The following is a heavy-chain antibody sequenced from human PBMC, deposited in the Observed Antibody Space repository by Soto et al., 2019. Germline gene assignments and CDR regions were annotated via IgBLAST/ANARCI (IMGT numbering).Heavy chain of an antibody. CDR2: INPNSDAT. D-gene: IGHD5-18*01. J-gene: IGHJ4*02. CDR1: GYTFTGCY. V-gene: IGHV1-2*02. CDR3: ARRYSDGQYYFDY. Sequence: QVQLVQSGAEVKKPGASVKVSCKASGYTFTGCYMHWVRQATGQGLEWMGWINPNSDATNYAQKLQGRVPMTRETSISIASMQLSRLRSDDTAVYYCARRYSDGQYYFDYWGQGTLVTVSS.